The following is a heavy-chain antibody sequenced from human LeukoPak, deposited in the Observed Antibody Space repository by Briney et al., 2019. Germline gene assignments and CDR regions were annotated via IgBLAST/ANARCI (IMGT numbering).Heavy chain of an antibody. CDR2: FGAAGDT. CDR1: GFTFSTYD. V-gene: IGHV3-13*01. D-gene: IGHD3-10*01. CDR3: AKGRRSWGVGWEFDL. Sequence: GGSLRLSCAASGFTFSTYDMHWVRQATGKGLEWVSTFGAAGDTYYSESVKGRFTISRDDAKNSLSLHMNSLRGGDTAVYYCAKGRRSWGVGWEFDLWGRGTLVTVSS. J-gene: IGHJ2*01.